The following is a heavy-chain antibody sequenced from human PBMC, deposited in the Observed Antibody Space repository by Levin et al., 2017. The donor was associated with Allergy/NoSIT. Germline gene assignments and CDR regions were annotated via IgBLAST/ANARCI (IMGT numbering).Heavy chain of an antibody. J-gene: IGHJ5*02. V-gene: IGHV4-31*03. CDR3: ARDPGLRPPAGWFDP. CDR2: IYFGGST. CDR1: GGSVSSGGYY. Sequence: SQTLSLTCSVSGGSVSSGGYYWSWIRQHPGKGLEWIGYIYFGGSTYYNPSLKSRVTISSDTSKNQFSLKLSSVTAADTAIYYCARDPGLRPPAGWFDPWGQGTLVTVSS. D-gene: IGHD5-12*01.